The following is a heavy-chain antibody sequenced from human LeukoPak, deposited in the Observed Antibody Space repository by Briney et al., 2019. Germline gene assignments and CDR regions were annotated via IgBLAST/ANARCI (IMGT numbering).Heavy chain of an antibody. Sequence: AGGSLRLSCAASGFTFSDYAMHWVRQAPGKGLEWVAVMSYDESKKFYADSVQGRFTISRDNPKNTLYLQMDSLRAEDTAVYYRAKVGSGSYGAYYYYGMDVWGQGTTVTVSS. D-gene: IGHD3-10*01. CDR3: AKVGSGSYGAYYYYGMDV. CDR2: MSYDESKK. CDR1: GFTFSDYA. V-gene: IGHV3-30*18. J-gene: IGHJ6*02.